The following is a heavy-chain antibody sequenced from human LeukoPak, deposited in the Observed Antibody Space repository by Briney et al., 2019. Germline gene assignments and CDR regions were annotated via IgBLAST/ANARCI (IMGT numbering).Heavy chain of an antibody. CDR3: ARDRDYYDSSGYYSYYYYYMDV. CDR2: IYHSGST. D-gene: IGHD3-22*01. J-gene: IGHJ6*03. Sequence: PSETLSLTCTVSGYSISSGYYWGWIRQPPGKGLEWIGSIYHSGSTYYNPSLKSRVTISVDTSKNQFSLKLSSVTAADTAVYYCARDRDYYDSSGYYSYYYYYMDVWGKGTTVTVSS. V-gene: IGHV4-38-2*02. CDR1: GYSISSGYY.